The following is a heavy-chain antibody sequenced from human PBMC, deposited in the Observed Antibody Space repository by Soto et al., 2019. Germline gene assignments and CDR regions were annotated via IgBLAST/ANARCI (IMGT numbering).Heavy chain of an antibody. J-gene: IGHJ6*02. CDR2: IIPIFGTA. Sequence: QVQLVQSGAEVKKPGSSVKVSCKASGGTFSSYAISWVRQAPGQGLEWMGGIIPIFGTANYAQKFQGRVTITADESTSTAYMELSSLRSEDTAVYYWARGLRFRTHYYYGMDVWGQGTTVTVSS. CDR3: ARGLRFRTHYYYGMDV. CDR1: GGTFSSYA. V-gene: IGHV1-69*01. D-gene: IGHD4-17*01.